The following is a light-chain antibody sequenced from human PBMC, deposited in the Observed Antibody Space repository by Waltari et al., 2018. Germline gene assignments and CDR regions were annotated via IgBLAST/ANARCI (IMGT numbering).Light chain of an antibody. V-gene: IGLV1-47*01. J-gene: IGLJ3*02. Sequence: QSVLTQPPSASGTPGQRVTIPCSGSSPNTGSNYVYWYQQLPGTAPKLLIYRNNQRPSGVPDRFSGSKSGTSASLAISGLRSEDEADYYCAAWDDSLSGPVFGGGTKLTVL. CDR3: AAWDDSLSGPV. CDR2: RNN. CDR1: SPNTGSNY.